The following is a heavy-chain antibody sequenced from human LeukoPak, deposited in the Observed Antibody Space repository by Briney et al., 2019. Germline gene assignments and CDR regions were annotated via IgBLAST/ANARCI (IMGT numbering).Heavy chain of an antibody. CDR3: ARGNDEEYFQH. D-gene: IGHD1-1*01. V-gene: IGHV1-2*02. J-gene: IGHJ1*01. Sequence: ASVTVSCKASGYTFTGYYIHWVRQAPGQGLEWLGWVNCNSGGTNYAQTFRGRVTMTRDTSISTAYMELSSLRSDDTAVYYCARGNDEEYFQHWGQGTLVTVSS. CDR1: GYTFTGYY. CDR2: VNCNSGGT.